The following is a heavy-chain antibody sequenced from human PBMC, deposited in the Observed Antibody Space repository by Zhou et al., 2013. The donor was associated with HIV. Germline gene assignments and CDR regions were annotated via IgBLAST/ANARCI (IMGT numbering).Heavy chain of an antibody. CDR3: ARSALLYRNSFGP. CDR1: GGSFRGYY. J-gene: IGHJ5*02. V-gene: IGHV4-34*01. CDR2: INHSGST. D-gene: IGHD3-16*01. Sequence: QVQLQQWGAGLLKPSETLSLTCAVYGGSFRGYYWSWIRQPPGKGLEWIGEINHSGSTNYNPSLKSRITISLDTSKNQFSLKLSSVIAADTAVYYCARSALLYRNSFGPWGQGTLVTVSS.